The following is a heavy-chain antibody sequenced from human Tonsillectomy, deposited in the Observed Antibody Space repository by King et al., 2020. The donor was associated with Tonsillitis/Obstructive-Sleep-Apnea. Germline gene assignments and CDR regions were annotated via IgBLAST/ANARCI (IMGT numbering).Heavy chain of an antibody. Sequence: QLVQSGGGVVQPGRSLRLSCAASGFTFSSYGMYWVRQAPGKGLEWVAVISYDGSNKYHADSVKGRFNISRDNSKKTLYLQMNSLRVEDTAVYYCAKAYNYGSGSFSRMRSGAFDIWGQGTMVTVS. V-gene: IGHV3-30*18. J-gene: IGHJ3*02. CDR3: AKAYNYGSGSFSRMRSGAFDI. CDR2: ISYDGSNK. CDR1: GFTFSSYG. D-gene: IGHD3-10*01.